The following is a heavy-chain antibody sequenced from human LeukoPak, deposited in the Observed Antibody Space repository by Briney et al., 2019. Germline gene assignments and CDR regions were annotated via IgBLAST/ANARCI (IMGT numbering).Heavy chain of an antibody. J-gene: IGHJ4*02. Sequence: SETLSVTCAVYGGSFSGYYWSWIRQPPGKGLEWIGEINHSGSTNYNPSLKSRVTISVDTSKNQFSLKLSSVTAADTAVYYCARTPYEIAVAGLYYFDYWGQGTLVTVSS. CDR3: ARTPYEIAVAGLYYFDY. CDR2: INHSGST. V-gene: IGHV4-34*01. D-gene: IGHD6-19*01. CDR1: GGSFSGYY.